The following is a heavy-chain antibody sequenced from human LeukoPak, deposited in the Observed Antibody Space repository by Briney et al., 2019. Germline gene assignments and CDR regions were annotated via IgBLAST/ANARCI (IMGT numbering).Heavy chain of an antibody. V-gene: IGHV1-2*02. CDR3: ARVSVVGASRWDY. Sequence: ASVKVSCKAPGYTFTGYYMHWVRQAPGQGLEWMGWINPNSGGTNYAQKFRGRVTMTRDTSISTAYMELSRLRSDDTAVYYCARVSVVGASRWDYWGQGTLVTVSS. CDR2: INPNSGGT. CDR1: GYTFTGYY. D-gene: IGHD1-26*01. J-gene: IGHJ4*02.